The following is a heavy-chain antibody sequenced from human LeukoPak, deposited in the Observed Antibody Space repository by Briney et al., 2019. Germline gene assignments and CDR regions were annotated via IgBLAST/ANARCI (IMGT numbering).Heavy chain of an antibody. D-gene: IGHD5-24*01. CDR2: IYPGDSDT. CDR3: ARDSEMATIWGAFDI. Sequence: GESLKISCKGSGYSFTSYWIGWVRQMPGKGLEWMGIIYPGDSDTRYSPSFQGQVTISADKSISTAYMELSSLRSEDTAVYYCARDSEMATIWGAFDIWGQGTMVTVSS. J-gene: IGHJ3*02. CDR1: GYSFTSYW. V-gene: IGHV5-51*01.